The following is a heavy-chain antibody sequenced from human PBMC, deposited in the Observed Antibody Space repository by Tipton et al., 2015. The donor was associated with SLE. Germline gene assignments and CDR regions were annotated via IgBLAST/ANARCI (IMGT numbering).Heavy chain of an antibody. CDR1: GFTFSSYA. CDR2: ISYDGSNK. Sequence: SLRLSCAASGFTFSSYAMHWVRQAPGKGLEWVAVISYDGSNKYYADSVKGRFTISRDNSKNTLYLQMNSLRAEDTAVYYCARETITFGGVIADWGQGTLVTVSS. J-gene: IGHJ4*02. V-gene: IGHV3-30*04. D-gene: IGHD3-16*02. CDR3: ARETITFGGVIAD.